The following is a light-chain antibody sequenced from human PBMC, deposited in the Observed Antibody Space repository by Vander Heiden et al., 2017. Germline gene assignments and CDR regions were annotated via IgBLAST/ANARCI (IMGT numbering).Light chain of an antibody. CDR1: SSNIGAGYD. J-gene: IGLJ2*01. CDR3: QSYDSSLSGYVG. CDR2: VNS. Sequence: QSVLTQPPSVSGAPGQRVTISCTGSSSNIGAGYDVHWYQQLPGTAPKLLSYVNSNRPSGVPDRFSGSKSGTSASLAITGLQAEDEADYYCQSYDSSLSGYVGFGGGTHLTVL. V-gene: IGLV1-40*01.